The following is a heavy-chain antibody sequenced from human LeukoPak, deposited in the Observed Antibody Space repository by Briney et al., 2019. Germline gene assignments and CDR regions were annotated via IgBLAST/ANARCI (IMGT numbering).Heavy chain of an antibody. J-gene: IGHJ4*02. CDR3: ARGRISYGSGSYYVDY. V-gene: IGHV1-8*01. Sequence: GASVKVSCKASGYTFTSYDINWVRQATGQGLEWMGWMNPNSGNTGYAQKFQGRVTMTRNTSISTAYMELSSLRSEDTAVYYCARGRISYGSGSYYVDYWGQGTLVTVSS. CDR1: GYTFTSYD. CDR2: MNPNSGNT. D-gene: IGHD3-10*01.